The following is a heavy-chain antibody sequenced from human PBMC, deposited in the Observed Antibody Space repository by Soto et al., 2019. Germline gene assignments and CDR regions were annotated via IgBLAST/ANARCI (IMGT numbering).Heavy chain of an antibody. CDR2: IIPILGIA. Sequence: SVKVSCKASGGTFSSYTISWVRQAPGQGLEWMGRIIPILGIANYAQKFQGRVTITADKSTSTAYMELSSLRSEDTAVYYCARDLIAARPVSWWFDPWGQGTLVTVSS. V-gene: IGHV1-69*04. CDR3: ARDLIAARPVSWWFDP. D-gene: IGHD6-6*01. J-gene: IGHJ5*02. CDR1: GGTFSSYT.